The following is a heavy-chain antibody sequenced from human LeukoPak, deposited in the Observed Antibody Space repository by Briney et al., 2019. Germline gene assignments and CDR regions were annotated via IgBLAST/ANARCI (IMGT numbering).Heavy chain of an antibody. CDR3: AKDRSGEYHYQYMDV. J-gene: IGHJ6*03. Sequence: PGGSLRLSCAASGFTFSNYAMNWVRQAPGKGLEWVSAISGRGATTYYADSVKGRFTISRDKSKNTLYLQMNSLRAEDTAVYYCAKDRSGEYHYQYMDVWGKGTTVTVSS. CDR2: ISGRGATT. CDR1: GFTFSNYA. V-gene: IGHV3-23*01. D-gene: IGHD2-15*01.